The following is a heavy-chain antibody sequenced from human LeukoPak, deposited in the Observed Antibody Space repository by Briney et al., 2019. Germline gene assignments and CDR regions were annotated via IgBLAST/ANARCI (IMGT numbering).Heavy chain of an antibody. Sequence: GRSLRLSCAASGFTFDDYAMHWVRQAPGEGLERVSGISWNSGSIGYADSVKGRFTISRDNAKNSLYLQMNSLRAEDTALYYCAKDMGGSGSSALDYWGQGTLVTVSS. CDR1: GFTFDDYA. D-gene: IGHD3-10*01. CDR3: AKDMGGSGSSALDY. V-gene: IGHV3-9*01. CDR2: ISWNSGSI. J-gene: IGHJ4*02.